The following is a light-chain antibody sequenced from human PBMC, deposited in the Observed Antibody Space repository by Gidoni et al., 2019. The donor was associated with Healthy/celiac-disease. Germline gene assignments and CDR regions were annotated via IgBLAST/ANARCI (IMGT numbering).Light chain of an antibody. J-gene: IGLJ1*01. Sequence: SSELTQDPAVSVALGQTVRITCQGDSLRSYYASWYQQKPGPAPLLFIYSKNNRPAGIPHRFSGSSSGNTASVTITGAQAEDEAYYYCNSRDSSGYVFGTGTKVTVL. CDR2: SKN. V-gene: IGLV3-19*01. CDR3: NSRDSSGYV. CDR1: SLRSYY.